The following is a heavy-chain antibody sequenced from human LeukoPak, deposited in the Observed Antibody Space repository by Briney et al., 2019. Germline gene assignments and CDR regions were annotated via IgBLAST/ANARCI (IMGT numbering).Heavy chain of an antibody. V-gene: IGHV3-66*01. J-gene: IGHJ4*02. CDR1: GLTVSSNY. CDR3: ARVWFGEFSIDY. CDR2: IYSGGST. Sequence: PGGSLRLSCAASGLTVSSNYMSWVRQAPGKGLEWVSVIYSGGSTYYADSVKGRFTISRDNSKNTLYLQMNSLRAEDTAVYYCARVWFGEFSIDYWGQGTLVTVSS. D-gene: IGHD3-10*01.